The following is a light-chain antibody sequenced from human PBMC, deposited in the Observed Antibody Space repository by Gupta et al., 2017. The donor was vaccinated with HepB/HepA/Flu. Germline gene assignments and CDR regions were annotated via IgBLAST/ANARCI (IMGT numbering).Light chain of an antibody. J-gene: IGLJ2*01. Sequence: SALPQPASVSGSPGQSITISCTGTSSDVGAYNYVSWYQQHPGKAPKLMIYDVSNRPSGVSNRFSGSKAGNTASLTISGLHAEDEAYYYCSSYTSSSTLFGGGTKLTVL. CDR1: SSDVGAYNY. CDR3: SSYTSSSTL. CDR2: DVS. V-gene: IGLV2-14*03.